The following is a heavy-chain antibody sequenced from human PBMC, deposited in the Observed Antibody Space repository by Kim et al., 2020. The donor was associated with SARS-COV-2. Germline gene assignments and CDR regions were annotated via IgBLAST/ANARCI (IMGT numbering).Heavy chain of an antibody. CDR1: GGSISSSSYY. CDR2: IYYSGST. CDR3: ARLGLDYSNYIDNYGMDV. V-gene: IGHV4-39*01. Sequence: SETLSLTCTVSGGSISSSSYYWGWIRQPPGKGLEWIGSIYYSGSTYYNPSLKSRVTISVDTSKNQFSLKLSSVTAADTAVYYCARLGLDYSNYIDNYGMDVWGQGTTVTVSS. D-gene: IGHD4-4*01. J-gene: IGHJ6*02.